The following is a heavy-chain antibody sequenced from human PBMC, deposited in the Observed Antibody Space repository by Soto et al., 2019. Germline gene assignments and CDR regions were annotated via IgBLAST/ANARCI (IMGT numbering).Heavy chain of an antibody. Sequence: QVQLQESGPGLVRPSGTLSLTCAVSGGSISSGHWWSWVRQPPGKGLEWIGEIYHSGTTNYNPSLKSRVTMSVVSSKNLFSLTLDSVTAADTAFYYCARDQGSHPGDWGQGTLVSVSS. CDR3: ARDQGSHPGD. CDR1: GGSISSGHW. V-gene: IGHV4-4*02. D-gene: IGHD6-13*01. J-gene: IGHJ4*02. CDR2: IYHSGTT.